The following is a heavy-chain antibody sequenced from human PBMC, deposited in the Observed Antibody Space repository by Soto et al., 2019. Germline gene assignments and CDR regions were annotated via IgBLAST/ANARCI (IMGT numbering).Heavy chain of an antibody. D-gene: IGHD2-2*01. Sequence: SETLSLTCAVYGGSFSGYYWSWIRQPPGKGLEWIGEINHSGSTNYNPSLKSRVTISVDTSKNQFSLKLSSVTAADTAVYYCARGIIVVVPAAMNYYYGMDVWAKGPRSPSP. CDR3: ARGIIVVVPAAMNYYYGMDV. CDR1: GGSFSGYY. V-gene: IGHV4-34*01. CDR2: INHSGST. J-gene: IGHJ6*02.